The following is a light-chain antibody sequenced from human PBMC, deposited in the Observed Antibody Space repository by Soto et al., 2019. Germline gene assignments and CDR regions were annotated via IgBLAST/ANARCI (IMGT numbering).Light chain of an antibody. J-gene: IGKJ4*01. CDR2: GAS. V-gene: IGKV3-20*01. CDR1: QTISNTF. Sequence: EIVLTQSPGTLSLSPGERATLSCRASQTISNTFLAWYQQSPGQAPRLLIYGASGRAAGIPDRFSGSGSGTDFTLSISRLEPEDFAVYYCQQYGVSPTFGGGTKVDIK. CDR3: QQYGVSPT.